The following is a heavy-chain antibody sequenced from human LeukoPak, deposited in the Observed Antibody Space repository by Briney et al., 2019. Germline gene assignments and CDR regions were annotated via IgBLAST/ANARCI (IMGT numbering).Heavy chain of an antibody. V-gene: IGHV1-69*02. Sequence: SVKVSCKASGYTFTGYYMHWVRQAPGQGLEWMGRIIPILGIANYAQKFQGRVTITADKSTSTAYMELSSLRSEDTAVYYCARSWFDPWGQGTLVTVSS. CDR2: IIPILGIA. J-gene: IGHJ5*02. CDR3: ARSWFDP. CDR1: GYTFTGYY.